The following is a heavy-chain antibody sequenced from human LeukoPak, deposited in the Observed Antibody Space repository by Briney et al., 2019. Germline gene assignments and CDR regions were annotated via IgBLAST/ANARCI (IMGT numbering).Heavy chain of an antibody. V-gene: IGHV1-2*02. Sequence: ASVKVSCKASGYTFTGYYMHWVRQAPGQGLEWMGWINPSSSGTNYAQKFQGRVTMTRDTSISTAYMELSRLRSGDTAVYYCSGSRSDYYYYYGMDVWGQGTTVTVSS. J-gene: IGHJ6*02. CDR3: SGSRSDYYYYYGMDV. D-gene: IGHD3-10*01. CDR1: GYTFTGYY. CDR2: INPSSSGT.